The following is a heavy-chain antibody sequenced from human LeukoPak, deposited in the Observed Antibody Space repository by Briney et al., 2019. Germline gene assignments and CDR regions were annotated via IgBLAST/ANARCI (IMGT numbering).Heavy chain of an antibody. J-gene: IGHJ6*03. CDR3: ARGYSNDPHLNYYMDV. D-gene: IGHD2-21*01. CDR2: INHSGST. V-gene: IGHV4-39*07. CDR1: GGSISSSSYY. Sequence: KPSETLSLTCTVSGGSISSSSYYWGWIRQPPGKGLEWIGEINHSGSTNYNPSLKSRVTISVDTSKNQFSLKLSSVTAADTAVYYCARGYSNDPHLNYYMDVWGKGTTVTVSS.